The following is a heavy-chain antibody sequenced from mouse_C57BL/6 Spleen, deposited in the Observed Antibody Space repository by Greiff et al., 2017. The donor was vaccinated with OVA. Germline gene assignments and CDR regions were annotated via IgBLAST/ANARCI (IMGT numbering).Heavy chain of an antibody. CDR3: AREDYYVRFAY. D-gene: IGHD1-1*01. J-gene: IGHJ3*01. Sequence: VQLQQSGPELVKPGASVKISCKASGYAFSSSWMNWVKQRPGKGLEWIGRIYPGDGDTNYNGKFKGKATLTADKSSSTAYMQLSSLTSEDSAVYFCAREDYYVRFAYWGQGTLVTVSA. V-gene: IGHV1-82*01. CDR2: IYPGDGDT. CDR1: GYAFSSSW.